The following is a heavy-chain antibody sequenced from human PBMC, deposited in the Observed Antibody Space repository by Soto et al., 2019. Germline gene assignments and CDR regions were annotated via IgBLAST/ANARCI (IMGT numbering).Heavy chain of an antibody. J-gene: IGHJ6*02. CDR2: VFSRGGT. CDR1: GGSLTDHY. CDR3: ARMRPTGWHDYYFFGMDL. D-gene: IGHD6-19*01. V-gene: IGHV4-59*11. Sequence: PSETLSLTCNVSGGSLTDHYWTWIRQPPGKGLEWIGCVFSRGGTYYAPSLKSRVTLSLDTSMNHFSLRLTSMTTADTAVYYCARMRPTGWHDYYFFGMDLWGQGTTVTVS.